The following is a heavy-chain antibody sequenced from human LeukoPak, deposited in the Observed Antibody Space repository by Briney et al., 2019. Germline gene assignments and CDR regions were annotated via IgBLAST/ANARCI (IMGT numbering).Heavy chain of an antibody. Sequence: SETLSLSCTVSGGSISSYYWSWIRQPPGKGLEWIGYIYYSGSTNYNPSLKSRVTISVDTSKNQFSLKLSSVTAADTAVYYCARGPDSRSYYYYMDVWGKGTTVTVSS. V-gene: IGHV4-59*08. CDR2: IYYSGST. J-gene: IGHJ6*03. CDR3: ARGPDSRSYYYYMDV. CDR1: GGSISSYY. D-gene: IGHD3-10*01.